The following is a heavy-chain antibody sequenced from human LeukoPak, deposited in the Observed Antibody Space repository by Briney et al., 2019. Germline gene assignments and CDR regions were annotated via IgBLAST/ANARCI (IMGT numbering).Heavy chain of an antibody. D-gene: IGHD6-13*01. CDR1: GFTFISYA. CDR2: IGGSGGST. CDR3: AKDEAPAAGSWNYYYGMDI. J-gene: IGHJ6*02. V-gene: IGHV3-23*01. Sequence: GGSLRLSCVASGFTFISYAMSWVRQAPGKGLEWVSAIGGSGGSTYYADSVKGRFTVSRDNFKTTLYLQMNSLRVEDTAVYYCAKDEAPAAGSWNYYYGMDIWGQGTTVTVSS.